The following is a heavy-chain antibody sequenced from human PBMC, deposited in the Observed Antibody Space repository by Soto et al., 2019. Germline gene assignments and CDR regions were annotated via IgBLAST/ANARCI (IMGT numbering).Heavy chain of an antibody. Sequence: PGESLKISCKGSGYSFTSYWIGWVRQMPGKGLEWMGIIYPGDSDTRYSPSFQGQVTISADKSISTAYLQWSSLKASDTAMYYCATHRKISYDSCGYYGSSYYGMDVWCQAITVNVS. V-gene: IGHV5-51*01. J-gene: IGHJ6*02. CDR1: GYSFTSYW. D-gene: IGHD3-22*01. CDR2: IYPGDSDT. CDR3: ATHRKISYDSCGYYGSSYYGMDV.